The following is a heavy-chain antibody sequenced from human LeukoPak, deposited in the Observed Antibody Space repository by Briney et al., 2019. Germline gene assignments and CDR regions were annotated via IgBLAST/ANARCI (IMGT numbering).Heavy chain of an antibody. V-gene: IGHV4-30-2*01. J-gene: IGHJ4*02. D-gene: IGHD2-21*02. CDR1: GGSISSGAYS. Sequence: SQTLSLTCAVSGGSISSGAYSWSWIRQAPGKGLEWIGYIYHSGSTYYNPSLKSRVTISVDKSKNQFSLKLSSVTAADTAVYYCAIVVVTAIGPFFDYWGQGTLVTVSS. CDR2: IYHSGST. CDR3: AIVVVTAIGPFFDY.